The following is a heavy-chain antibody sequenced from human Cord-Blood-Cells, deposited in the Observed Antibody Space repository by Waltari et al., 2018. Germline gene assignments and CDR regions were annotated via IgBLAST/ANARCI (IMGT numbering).Heavy chain of an antibody. Sequence: QVQLVQSGAEVKKPGSSVKVSCKASGGTFSSYAISWVRQAPGQGLEWMGGIIPILGTANDAQKFKGRVTITAVESTSTAYMELSSLRSEDTAVYYCASRTSWSYDWCDPWGQGTLVTVSS. CDR1: GGTFSSYA. CDR2: IIPILGTA. CDR3: ASRTSWSYDWCDP. J-gene: IGHJ5*02. V-gene: IGHV1-69*01. D-gene: IGHD2-2*01.